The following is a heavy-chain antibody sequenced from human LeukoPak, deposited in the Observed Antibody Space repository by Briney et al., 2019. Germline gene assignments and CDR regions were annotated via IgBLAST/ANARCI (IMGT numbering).Heavy chain of an antibody. CDR3: ARDRGYYDSSGRENWFDP. J-gene: IGHJ5*02. CDR2: INPSGGST. D-gene: IGHD3-22*01. Sequence: ASVKVSCKASGYTFTNYNMHWVRPAPGQGLEWMGIINPSGGSTSYVQKFQGRVTMTRGTSTSTVYMELSSLRSDDTAIYYCARDRGYYDSSGRENWFDPWGQGTLVTVSS. V-gene: IGHV1-46*01. CDR1: GYTFTNYN.